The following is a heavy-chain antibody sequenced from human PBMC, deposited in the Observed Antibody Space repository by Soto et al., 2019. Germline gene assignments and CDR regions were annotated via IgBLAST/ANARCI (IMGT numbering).Heavy chain of an antibody. CDR1: GFTFSSYA. V-gene: IGHV3-23*01. Sequence: EVQLLESGEGLVQPGGSLRLFCAASGFTFSSYAMSWVRQAPGKGLEWVSAISGSGGRTYYADSVKGRFTISRDNSKNTLYLQMNSLRAEDTAVYYCAKGHSRVGATGEYFDYWGQGTLVTVSS. J-gene: IGHJ4*02. D-gene: IGHD1-26*01. CDR2: ISGSGGRT. CDR3: AKGHSRVGATGEYFDY.